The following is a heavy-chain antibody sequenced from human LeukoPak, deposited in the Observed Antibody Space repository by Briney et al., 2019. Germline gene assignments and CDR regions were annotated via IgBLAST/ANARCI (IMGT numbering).Heavy chain of an antibody. V-gene: IGHV4-4*07. CDR1: GVSISSYY. J-gene: IGHJ6*03. Sequence: PSETLSLTCTVSGVSISSYYWSWIRQPAGKGLEWIGSVYPSETPNQNPSLKSRVSMSVDTSKNQVSLRLSSVTAADTAVYYCARDMLDMGYYYYMDVWGKGTTVAVSS. CDR2: VYPSETP. D-gene: IGHD2-8*01. CDR3: ARDMLDMGYYYYMDV.